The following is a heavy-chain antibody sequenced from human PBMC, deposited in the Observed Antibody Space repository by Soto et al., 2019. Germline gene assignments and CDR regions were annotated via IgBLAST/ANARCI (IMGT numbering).Heavy chain of an antibody. Sequence: QVQLVESGGGVVQPGGSLRLSCAASGFSFSSYGIHWVRQAPGKGLEWVAVISNEGSIQYYADSVKGRFTISRDNSETTVFLHINSLRGEATAVYYCAKEGGTLGTSASYGFDYWGQGFRVTVSS. D-gene: IGHD3-16*01. CDR3: AKEGGTLGTSASYGFDY. CDR2: ISNEGSIQ. CDR1: GFSFSSYG. J-gene: IGHJ4*02. V-gene: IGHV3-30*18.